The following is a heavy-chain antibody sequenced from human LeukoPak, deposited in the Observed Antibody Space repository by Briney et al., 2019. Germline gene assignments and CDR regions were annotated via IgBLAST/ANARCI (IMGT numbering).Heavy chain of an antibody. V-gene: IGHV3-23*01. CDR1: GFTFSSYG. Sequence: GGSLRLSCAASGFTFSSYGMSWVRQAPGRGLEWVSAISGSGGSTYYADSVKGRFTISRDNSKNTLYLQMNSLRAEDTAVYYCAKDRSGSGSYYVDAFDIWGQGTMVTVSS. J-gene: IGHJ3*02. D-gene: IGHD1-26*01. CDR3: AKDRSGSGSYYVDAFDI. CDR2: ISGSGGST.